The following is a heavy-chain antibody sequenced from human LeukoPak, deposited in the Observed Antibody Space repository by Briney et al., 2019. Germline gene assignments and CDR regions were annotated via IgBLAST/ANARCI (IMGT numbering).Heavy chain of an antibody. CDR3: ARHETGPYFDY. CDR2: IFPRDFDI. V-gene: IGHV5-51*01. J-gene: IGHJ4*02. Sequence: GESLKISCKGSGYLFTSYWIGWVRQMPGKGLEWIGIIFPRDFDIRYSPSFQGQVTISADKSISTAYLQWSSLKASDTAMYYCARHETGPYFDYWGQGTLVTVSS. D-gene: IGHD1-1*01. CDR1: GYLFTSYW.